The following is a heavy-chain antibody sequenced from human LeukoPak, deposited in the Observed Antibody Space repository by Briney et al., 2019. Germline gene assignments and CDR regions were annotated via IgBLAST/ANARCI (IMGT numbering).Heavy chain of an antibody. CDR2: INHSGST. D-gene: IGHD5-18*01. CDR1: GGSFSGYY. Sequence: KPSETLSLTCAVYGGSFSGYYWSWIRQPPGKGLEWIGEINHSGSTNYNPSLKSRVTISVDTSKNQFSLKLSSVTAADTAVYYCARGKIQLWRRPDAFDIWGQGTMVTVSS. V-gene: IGHV4-34*01. J-gene: IGHJ3*02. CDR3: ARGKIQLWRRPDAFDI.